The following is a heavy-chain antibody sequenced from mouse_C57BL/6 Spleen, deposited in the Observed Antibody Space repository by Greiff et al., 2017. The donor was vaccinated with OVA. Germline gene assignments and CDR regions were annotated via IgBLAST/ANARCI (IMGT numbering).Heavy chain of an antibody. CDR3: AREDYVYSYYYAMDY. V-gene: IGHV3-6*01. CDR1: GYSITSGYY. Sequence: EVKLMESGPGLVKPSQSLSLTCSVTGYSITSGYYWNWIRQFPGNKLEWMGYISYDGSNNYNPSLKNRISITRDTSKNQFFLKLNSVSTEDTATYYCAREDYVYSYYYAMDYWGQGTSVTVSS. CDR2: ISYDGSN. D-gene: IGHD2-2*01. J-gene: IGHJ4*01.